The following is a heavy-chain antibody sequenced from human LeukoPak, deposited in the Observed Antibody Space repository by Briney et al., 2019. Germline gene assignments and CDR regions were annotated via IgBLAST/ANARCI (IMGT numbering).Heavy chain of an antibody. V-gene: IGHV4-38-2*02. CDR3: ARDGALNRYYYYYYMDV. CDR1: GYSISSGYY. Sequence: SETLSLTCTVSGYSISSGYYWGWIRQPPGKGLEWIGSIYHSGSTYYNPSLKSRVTISVDTSKNQFSLKLSSVTAADTAVYYCARDGALNRYYYYYYMDVWGKGTTVTVSS. D-gene: IGHD1-14*01. CDR2: IYHSGST. J-gene: IGHJ6*03.